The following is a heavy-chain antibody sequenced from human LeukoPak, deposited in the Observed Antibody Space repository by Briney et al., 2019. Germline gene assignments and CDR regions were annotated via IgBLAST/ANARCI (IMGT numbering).Heavy chain of an antibody. CDR2: IYHSRYT. V-gene: IGHV4-34*01. CDR1: GVSFSGNY. D-gene: IGHD2/OR15-2a*01. J-gene: IGHJ4*02. CDR3: ARIRCSPTDNTCYNY. Sequence: SETPSLTCAVHGVSFSGNYWSWIRQSPEKGLEWIGEIYHSRYTTYNPSLKSRVTISADTSENQLSLRLTSVTAADTALYYCARIRCSPTDNTCYNYWGQATLVTVSS.